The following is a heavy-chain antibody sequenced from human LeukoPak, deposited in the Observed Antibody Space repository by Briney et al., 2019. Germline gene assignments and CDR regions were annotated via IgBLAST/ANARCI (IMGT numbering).Heavy chain of an antibody. V-gene: IGHV4-39*01. J-gene: IGHJ4*02. CDR1: GGSISSSPYY. Sequence: SETLSLTCTVSGGSISSSPYYWAWIRQPPGRGLEWIGSIYYRGNTYHDPSLKSRVTISVDTSKNQFSLSVISVTAADTAVHFCARPTTGPATQGYDSWGQGILVTVAS. CDR2: IYYRGNT. D-gene: IGHD1-1*01. CDR3: ARPTTGPATQGYDS.